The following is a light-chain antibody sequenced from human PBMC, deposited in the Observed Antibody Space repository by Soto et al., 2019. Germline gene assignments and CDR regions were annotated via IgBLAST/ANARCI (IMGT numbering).Light chain of an antibody. CDR3: SSYAGSNKWV. CDR2: SNN. V-gene: IGLV2-11*01. CDR1: SSVVGGYNY. Sequence: VLTQPRSVSGSPGQSVTISCTGTSSVVGGYNYVSWYQQLPGTAPKLLIYSNNQRPSGVPDRFSGSKSGTSASLAISGLQAEDEADYYCSSYAGSNKWVFGTGTKVTVL. J-gene: IGLJ1*01.